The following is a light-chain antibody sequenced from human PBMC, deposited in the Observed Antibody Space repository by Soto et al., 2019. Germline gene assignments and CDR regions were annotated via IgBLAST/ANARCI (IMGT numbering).Light chain of an antibody. Sequence: QSVLTQPASVSGSPGQSITISCTGSSNDVGGYNYVSWYQQHPGQAPKLIIYEVSDRPSGVSPRFSGSKSGNTASLTISGLQVEEEADYFCTSYTSTIPHVFGSGTKVTV. CDR1: SNDVGGYNY. V-gene: IGLV2-14*01. CDR3: TSYTSTIPHV. CDR2: EVS. J-gene: IGLJ1*01.